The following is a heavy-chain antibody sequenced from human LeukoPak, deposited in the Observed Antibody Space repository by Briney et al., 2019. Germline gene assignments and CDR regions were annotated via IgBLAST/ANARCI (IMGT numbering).Heavy chain of an antibody. CDR2: IAANGNDK. CDR3: AREVFFQFDN. J-gene: IGHJ4*02. V-gene: IGHV3-7*03. Sequence: PGGSLRLSCTASGFTFNTYWMGWVRQAPGRGLEWVATIAANGNDKDYEDALQGRFTISRDNARNSLSLRIDSLRAEDTAQYYCAREVFFQFDNWGQGALVTVSS. CDR1: GFTFNTYW.